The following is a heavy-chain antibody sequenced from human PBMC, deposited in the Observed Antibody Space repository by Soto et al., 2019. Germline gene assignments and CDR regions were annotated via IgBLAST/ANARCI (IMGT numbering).Heavy chain of an antibody. CDR1: GGTFSTYG. V-gene: IGHV1-69*13. CDR2: IIPLFGTA. J-gene: IGHJ4*02. CDR3: ARPKGTYSSGYYYFDF. D-gene: IGHD6-19*01. Sequence: SVKVSCKTSGGTFSTYGVNWVRQAPGQGLEWMGAIIPLFGTADYSQKFQGRVTITADESTSTAYMELSSLRFDDTAVYFCARPKGTYSSGYYYFDFWGQGTLVTVSS.